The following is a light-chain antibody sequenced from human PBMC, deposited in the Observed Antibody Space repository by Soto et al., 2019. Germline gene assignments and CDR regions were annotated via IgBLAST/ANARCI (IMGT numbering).Light chain of an antibody. CDR3: CSEV. Sequence: QSVLTQPASVSGSPGQSITISCTGTSSDVGSYNLVSWYQQHPGKAPKLMIYEVSKRPSGVSNRFSGSKSGNTASLTISGLQAEDEADCYCCSEVFGGGTQLTVL. CDR1: SSDVGSYNL. CDR2: EVS. V-gene: IGLV2-23*02. J-gene: IGLJ3*02.